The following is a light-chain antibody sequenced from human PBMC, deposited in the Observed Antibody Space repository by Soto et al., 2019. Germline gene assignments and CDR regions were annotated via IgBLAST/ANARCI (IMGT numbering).Light chain of an antibody. J-gene: IGLJ1*01. CDR3: FSYTSSGTYV. Sequence: QSVLTQPPSVSGAPGQRVTISCTGSSSNLGSGFDVQWYQQLPGTAPKLLIYYNDNRPSGVPDRFSGSKSGTSASLAITGLQADDEADYYCFSYTSSGTYVFGTGTKLTVL. CDR1: SSNLGSGFD. V-gene: IGLV1-40*01. CDR2: YND.